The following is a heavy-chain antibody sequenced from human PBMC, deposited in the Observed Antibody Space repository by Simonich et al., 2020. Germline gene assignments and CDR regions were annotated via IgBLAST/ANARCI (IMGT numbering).Heavy chain of an antibody. V-gene: IGHV4-34*01. Sequence: QVQLQQWGAGLLKPSETLSLTCAVYGGSFSGYYWGWIRQPPGKGLVWIGEINYSGSTNYNPSRECRVTISVNTAKNPCSLKLRAVTDADAAVYYCARQIAARRDSEDVWGQGATGTV. D-gene: IGHD6-6*01. CDR3: ARQIAARRDSEDV. J-gene: IGHJ6*02. CDR2: INYSGST. CDR1: GGSFSGYY.